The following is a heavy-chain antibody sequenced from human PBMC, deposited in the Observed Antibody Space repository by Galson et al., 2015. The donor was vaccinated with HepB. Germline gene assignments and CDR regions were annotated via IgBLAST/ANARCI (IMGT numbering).Heavy chain of an antibody. CDR3: AKAQGYYFDY. CDR2: IRYDGSQK. J-gene: IGHJ4*02. V-gene: IGHV3-30*02. CDR1: GFTFSSYD. Sequence: SLRLSCAASGFTFSSYDMSWVRQAPGKGLEWVSFIRYDGSQKYYGDSVKGRFTISRDNSKNTLYVQMNSLRVEDTAVYYCAKAQGYYFDYWVQGTLVTVSS.